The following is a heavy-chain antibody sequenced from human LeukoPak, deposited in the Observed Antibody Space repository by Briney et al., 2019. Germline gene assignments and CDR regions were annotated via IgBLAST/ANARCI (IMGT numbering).Heavy chain of an antibody. CDR1: GGSFSGYY. J-gene: IGHJ4*01. CDR3: ARLLDLVRPDY. V-gene: IGHV4-34*01. CDR2: INHSGST. D-gene: IGHD3-3*01. Sequence: SETLSLTCAVYGGSFSGYYWSWIRQPPGKGLEWIGEINHSGSTNYNPSLKSRVTISVDTSKNQFSLKLSSVTAADTAVYYCARLLDLVRPDYWGHRTLVTASS.